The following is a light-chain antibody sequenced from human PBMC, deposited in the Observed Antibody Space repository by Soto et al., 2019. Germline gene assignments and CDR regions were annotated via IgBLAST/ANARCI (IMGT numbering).Light chain of an antibody. Sequence: IVLPQSPVTLSVSPGERATLSCRASQRISTTLVWYQQKPGQPPRLLIYGASTRATGVPARFSGSGSGTEFTLTISSLQSEDFAVYCCQQYNSWVTFGGGTKVDIK. CDR1: QRISTT. CDR2: GAS. V-gene: IGKV3-15*01. J-gene: IGKJ4*01. CDR3: QQYNSWVT.